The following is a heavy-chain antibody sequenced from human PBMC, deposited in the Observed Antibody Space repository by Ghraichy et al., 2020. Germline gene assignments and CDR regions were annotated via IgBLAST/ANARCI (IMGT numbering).Heavy chain of an antibody. D-gene: IGHD2-15*01. Sequence: GGSLRLSCAASGFTFDDYAMHWVRQAPGKGLEWVSGISWNSGSIGYADSVKGRFTISRDNAKNSLYLQMNSLRAEDTALYYCAKTRDCSGGSCPDDAFDIWGQGTMVTVSS. CDR1: GFTFDDYA. CDR3: AKTRDCSGGSCPDDAFDI. CDR2: ISWNSGSI. V-gene: IGHV3-9*01. J-gene: IGHJ3*02.